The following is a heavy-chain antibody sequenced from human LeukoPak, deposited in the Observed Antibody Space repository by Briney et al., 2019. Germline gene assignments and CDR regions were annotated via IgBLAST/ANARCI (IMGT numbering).Heavy chain of an antibody. D-gene: IGHD1-26*01. V-gene: IGHV4-59*01. CDR2: IYYSGST. Sequence: SGTLSLTCTVSGGSISSYYWSWIRQPPGKGLEWIGYIYYSGSTNYNPSLKSRVTISVDTSKNQFSLKLSSVTAADTAVYYCASGVPFGAIKVWGQGTLVTVSS. CDR1: GGSISSYY. J-gene: IGHJ4*02. CDR3: ASGVPFGAIKV.